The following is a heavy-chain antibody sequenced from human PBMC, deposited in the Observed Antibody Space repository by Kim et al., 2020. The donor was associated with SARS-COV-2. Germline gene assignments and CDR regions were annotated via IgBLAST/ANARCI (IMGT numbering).Heavy chain of an antibody. D-gene: IGHD3-3*01. V-gene: IGHV3-30*01. Sequence: KGRFTISRDNSKNTLYLQMNSLRAEDTAVYYCARVKKLTIFGVVTPPMDVWGKGTTVTVSS. J-gene: IGHJ6*03. CDR3: ARVKKLTIFGVVTPPMDV.